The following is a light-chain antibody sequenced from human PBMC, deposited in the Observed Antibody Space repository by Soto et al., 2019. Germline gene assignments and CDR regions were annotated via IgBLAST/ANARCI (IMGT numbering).Light chain of an antibody. J-gene: IGLJ1*01. CDR3: SSFAGSSNFDV. CDR1: SSDVGGYNY. Sequence: QSALTQPPSASGSPGQSVTISCTGTSSDVGGYNYVSWYQQHPGKAPKLMIYEVTKRPSGVPDRFSGSKSGNTASLTVSGLQAEDEADYYCSSFAGSSNFDVFGTGTKVTVL. CDR2: EVT. V-gene: IGLV2-8*01.